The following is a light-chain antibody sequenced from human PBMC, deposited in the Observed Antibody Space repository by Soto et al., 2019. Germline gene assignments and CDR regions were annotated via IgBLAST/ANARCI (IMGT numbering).Light chain of an antibody. Sequence: QSVLTQPPSVSGAPGQRVTISCTGSSSNIGAGYDVHWYQQLPGTAPKILIYGNTNRPSGVPDRFSGSKSGTSASLAITGLQDEDEADYYCQSYDSSLSVNYVFGTGTKVTVL. V-gene: IGLV1-40*01. CDR3: QSYDSSLSVNYV. J-gene: IGLJ1*01. CDR2: GNT. CDR1: SSNIGAGYD.